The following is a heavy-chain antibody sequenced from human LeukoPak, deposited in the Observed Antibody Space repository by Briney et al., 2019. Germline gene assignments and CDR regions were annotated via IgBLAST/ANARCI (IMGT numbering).Heavy chain of an antibody. J-gene: IGHJ1*01. Sequence: SETLSLTCTVSGGSISSSSYYWGWIRQPPGKGLEWIGSIYYSGSTYYNPSLKSRVTISVDTSKNQFSLKLSSVTAADTAVYYCARVGRRYYGSGSSFQHWGQGTLATVSS. D-gene: IGHD3-10*01. CDR3: ARVGRRYYGSGSSFQH. CDR2: IYYSGST. CDR1: GGSISSSSYY. V-gene: IGHV4-39*07.